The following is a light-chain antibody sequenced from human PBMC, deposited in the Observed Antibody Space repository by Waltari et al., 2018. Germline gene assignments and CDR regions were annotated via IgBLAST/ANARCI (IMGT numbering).Light chain of an antibody. CDR2: EDD. Sequence: NFMLTQPHSVSESPGTTVSISCTRSSGSIASNYVQWSQQRPGRAPTIVIYEDDQRPAGVPERFSGSIDSSSNSASLTISGLKTEDEADYYCQSYDAYVVFGGGTRLTVL. J-gene: IGLJ2*01. CDR3: QSYDAYVV. CDR1: SGSIASNY. V-gene: IGLV6-57*03.